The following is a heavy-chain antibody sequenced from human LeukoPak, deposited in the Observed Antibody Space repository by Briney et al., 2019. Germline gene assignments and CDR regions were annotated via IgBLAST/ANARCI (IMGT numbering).Heavy chain of an antibody. CDR3: ARHLQEGYSSSWYWFDP. D-gene: IGHD6-13*01. CDR2: INHSGST. V-gene: IGHV4-34*01. J-gene: IGHJ5*02. Sequence: SETLSLTCAVYGGSFSGYYWSWIRQPPGKGLEWIGDINHSGSTNYNPSLKSRVTISVDTSKNQFSLKLSSVTAADTAVYYCARHLQEGYSSSWYWFDPWGQGTLVTVSS. CDR1: GGSFSGYY.